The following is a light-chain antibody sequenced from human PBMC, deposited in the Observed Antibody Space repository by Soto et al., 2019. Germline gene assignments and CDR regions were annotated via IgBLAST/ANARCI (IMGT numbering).Light chain of an antibody. CDR3: QESYSTPSWT. Sequence: DILLTQSPSSLSASVGDRVTITCRASQIIGTYLNWYQQKPGKAPKLLINAVSSLHSGVPSRFISSRSSTDFTLTISSLEPEDCATYYCQESYSTPSWTFGQGTKVEV. CDR1: QIIGTY. J-gene: IGKJ1*01. V-gene: IGKV1-39*01. CDR2: AVS.